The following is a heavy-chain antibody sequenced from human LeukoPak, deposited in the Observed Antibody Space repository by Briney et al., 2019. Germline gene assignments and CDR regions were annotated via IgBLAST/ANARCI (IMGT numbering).Heavy chain of an antibody. Sequence: GGSLRLSCAASGFTFSIYAMGWVRQAPGKGLEWVSYISNTGDFIAYADSVKGRFTISRDNAKNSLYLQMNSLRAEDAAAYYCVRARGAGPGAHFDYWGQGTLVTVSS. D-gene: IGHD3-10*01. CDR1: GFTFSIYA. CDR2: ISNTGDFI. J-gene: IGHJ4*02. CDR3: VRARGAGPGAHFDY. V-gene: IGHV3-11*01.